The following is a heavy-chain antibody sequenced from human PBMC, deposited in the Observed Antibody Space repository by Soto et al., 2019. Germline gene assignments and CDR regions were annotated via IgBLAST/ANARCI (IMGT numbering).Heavy chain of an antibody. CDR2: INHSGTT. D-gene: IGHD2-15*01. CDR1: GGSFSDYF. V-gene: IGHV4-34*01. J-gene: IGHJ4*02. Sequence: PSETLSLTCAVYGGSFSDYFWSWIRQPPGKGLEWIGEINHSGTTYYNPSLESRVTMSVDRSKKQFSLQLTSATAAATAVYYCARVSRGYYDHWGQGTLVTVSS. CDR3: ARVSRGYYDH.